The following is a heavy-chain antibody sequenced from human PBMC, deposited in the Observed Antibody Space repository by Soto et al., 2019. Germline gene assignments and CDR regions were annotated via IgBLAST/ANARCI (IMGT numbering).Heavy chain of an antibody. D-gene: IGHD3-10*01. Sequence: QVQLVESGGGVVQPGRSLRLSCAASGFTFSSYAIHWVRQAPGKGLEWVAVVSYDGSNKYYADSVKGRFTISRDNFKDTMYLHMNSLRTEDTAVYSCARAREMDGIGEIDFWGQGTLVTVSS. V-gene: IGHV3-30-3*01. CDR3: ARAREMDGIGEIDF. CDR2: VSYDGSNK. CDR1: GFTFSSYA. J-gene: IGHJ4*02.